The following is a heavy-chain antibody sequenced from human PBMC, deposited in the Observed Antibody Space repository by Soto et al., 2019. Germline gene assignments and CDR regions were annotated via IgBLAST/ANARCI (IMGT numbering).Heavy chain of an antibody. V-gene: IGHV1-46*01. D-gene: IGHD1-26*01. CDR3: ARGDGRGSTGFYYYYGMDV. CDR2: ISPYDGSK. CDR1: GFTLTNYF. Sequence: QVQLVQSGAEVKKPGASVKVSCKASGFTLTNYFFHWVRQAPRQGLEWMGIISPYDGSKNYQQSLQGRVTMTSDTSTSTVYMELRSLRSEDTAVYFCARGDGRGSTGFYYYYGMDVWGHGTMITVSS. J-gene: IGHJ6*02.